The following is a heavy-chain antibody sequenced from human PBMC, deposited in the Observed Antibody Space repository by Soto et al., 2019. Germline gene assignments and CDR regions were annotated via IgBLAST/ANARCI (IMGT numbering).Heavy chain of an antibody. Sequence: EVQLVESGGGLVQPGGSLRLSRAASGFTFSSYSMNWVRQAPGKGLEWVSYISSSSSTIYYADSVKGRFTISRDNAKNSLYLQMNSLRAEDTAVYYCASSPLAGLFDYWGQGTLVTVSS. J-gene: IGHJ4*02. CDR2: ISSSSSTI. CDR3: ASSPLAGLFDY. D-gene: IGHD6-19*01. V-gene: IGHV3-48*01. CDR1: GFTFSSYS.